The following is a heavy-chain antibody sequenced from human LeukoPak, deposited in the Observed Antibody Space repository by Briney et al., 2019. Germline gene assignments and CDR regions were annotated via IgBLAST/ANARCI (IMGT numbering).Heavy chain of an antibody. D-gene: IGHD2-2*01. CDR2: ISGSGGNT. Sequence: GGSLRLSCAASGFTFSSYAMSWVRQAPGKGLEWVSAISGSGGNTYYADSVKGRFTISRDNSKNTLYLQMDSLRAEDTAVYYCARDSAHIVVVPVVIPPGLDNWFDPWGQGTLVTVSS. J-gene: IGHJ5*02. CDR3: ARDSAHIVVVPVVIPPGLDNWFDP. CDR1: GFTFSSYA. V-gene: IGHV3-23*01.